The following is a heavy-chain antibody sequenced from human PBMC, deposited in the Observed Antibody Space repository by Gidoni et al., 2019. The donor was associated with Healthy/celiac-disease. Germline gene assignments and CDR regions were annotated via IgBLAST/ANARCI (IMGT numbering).Heavy chain of an antibody. Sequence: EVQLVESGGGLVQPGGSLRLSCAASGSTFSSYWMSWVRQAPGKGLEWVANIKQDGSEKYYVDSVKGRFTISRDNSKNSLYLQMNSLRAEDTAVYYCARGTDHYYDSSGYYFQWGQGTLVTVSS. CDR2: IKQDGSEK. CDR1: GSTFSSYW. J-gene: IGHJ4*02. D-gene: IGHD3-22*01. V-gene: IGHV3-7*03. CDR3: ARGTDHYYDSSGYYFQ.